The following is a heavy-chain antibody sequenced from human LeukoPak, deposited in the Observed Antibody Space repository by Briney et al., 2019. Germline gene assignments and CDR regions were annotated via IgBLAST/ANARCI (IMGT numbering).Heavy chain of an antibody. V-gene: IGHV1-2*02. D-gene: IGHD1-26*01. CDR1: GYTFTGYY. J-gene: IGHJ4*02. CDR2: INPNSGGT. Sequence: VASVKVSCKASGYTFTGYYMHWVRQAPGQGLEWMGWINPNSGGTNYAQKFQGRVTMTRDTSISTAYMELSRLRSDDTAVYYCARAMGATSRRFDYWGQGTLVTVSS. CDR3: ARAMGATSRRFDY.